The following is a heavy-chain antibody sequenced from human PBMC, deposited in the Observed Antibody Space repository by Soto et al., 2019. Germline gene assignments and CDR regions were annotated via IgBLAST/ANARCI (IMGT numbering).Heavy chain of an antibody. V-gene: IGHV3-15*01. D-gene: IGHD3-16*01. CDR2: IKRKSEGGVT. CDR3: TIKLRRNLGGRIVDFDY. J-gene: IGHJ4*02. Sequence: GGSLRLSCAASGFNFTNAWMKWVRQFPGKALEWVGRIKRKSEGGVTDYGAPVRGRFTISRDDSKSMLFLQMSSLKTEDKALYYYTIKLRRNLGGRIVDFDYWGQGALVTVSS. CDR1: GFNFTNAW.